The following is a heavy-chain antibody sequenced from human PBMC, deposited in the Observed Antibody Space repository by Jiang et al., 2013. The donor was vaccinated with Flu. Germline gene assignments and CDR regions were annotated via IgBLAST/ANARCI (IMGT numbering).Heavy chain of an antibody. CDR3: AGTTHGRTSWVH. D-gene: IGHD2-15*01. J-gene: IGHJ4*02. CDR2: IRLDDSDT. V-gene: IGHV5-51*01. CDR1: GYSFTNYW. Sequence: GAEVKKPGESLKISCQGSGYSFTNYWIGWVRQMPGKGLEWMGIIRLDDSDTKNSPSLQGQVTISADKSFSTAYLQWSSLKASDTAMYYCAGTTHGRTSWVHWGQGTLVTVSS.